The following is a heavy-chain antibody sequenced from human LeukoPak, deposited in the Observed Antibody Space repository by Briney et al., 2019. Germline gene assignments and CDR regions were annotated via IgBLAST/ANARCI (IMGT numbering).Heavy chain of an antibody. CDR2: IYSGGST. D-gene: IGHD6-19*01. CDR3: ARDGYSSSGYFQH. J-gene: IGHJ1*01. CDR1: GFTVSSNY. V-gene: IGHV3-53*01. Sequence: PGGSLRLSCAASGFTVSSNYMSWVRQAPGKGLEWVSVIYSGGSTYYAGSVKGRFTISRDNSKNTLYLQMNSLRAKDTAVYYWARDGYSSSGYFQHWGQGTLVTVSS.